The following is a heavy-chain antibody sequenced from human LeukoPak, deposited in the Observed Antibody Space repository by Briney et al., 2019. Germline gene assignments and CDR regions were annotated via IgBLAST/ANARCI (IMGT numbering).Heavy chain of an antibody. V-gene: IGHV1-8*03. CDR3: ARGLGSSSWFDY. J-gene: IGHJ4*02. D-gene: IGHD6-13*01. Sequence: ASVKVSCKASGYTFTSYDINWVRQATGQGLEWMGWMNPNSGNTGYAQKFQGRVTITRNTSISAAYMELSSLRSEDTAVYYCARGLGSSSWFDYWGQGTLVTVSS. CDR1: GYTFTSYD. CDR2: MNPNSGNT.